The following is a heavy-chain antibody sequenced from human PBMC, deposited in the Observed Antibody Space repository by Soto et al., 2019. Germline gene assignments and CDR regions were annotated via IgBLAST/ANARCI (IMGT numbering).Heavy chain of an antibody. CDR2: IKQDGSEK. CDR3: ARAPVVYATDYFDY. J-gene: IGHJ4*02. D-gene: IGHD2-8*02. Sequence: EVQLVESGGGLVQPGGSLRLSCAASGFTFSSYWMSWVRQAPGKGLEWVANIKQDGSEKYYVDSVKGRFTISRDNAKNSLYLQMNSLRAEDTAVYYCARAPVVYATDYFDYWGQGTLVTVSS. CDR1: GFTFSSYW. V-gene: IGHV3-7*01.